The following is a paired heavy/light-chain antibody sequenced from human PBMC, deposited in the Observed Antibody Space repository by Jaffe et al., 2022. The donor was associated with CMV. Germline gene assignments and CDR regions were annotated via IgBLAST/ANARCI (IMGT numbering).Heavy chain of an antibody. CDR1: GFTFSSFS. V-gene: IGHV3-23*01. Sequence: EVQLLESGGYLVQPGGSLRLSCAASGFTFSSFSMNWVRQAPGKGLEWVSIIGGSGGITYYADSVRGRFTISRDNSKNTLYLQMNSLRAEDTAIYYCAKDMNPDGVYDFDYWGQGTLVTVSS. CDR3: AKDMNPDGVYDFDY. J-gene: IGHJ4*02. D-gene: IGHD4-17*01. CDR2: IGGSGGIT.
Light chain of an antibody. V-gene: IGKV2-28*01. CDR2: LGS. CDR3: MQALQTPIT. CDR1: QSLLHSNGYNC. Sequence: DIVMTQSPLSLPVTPGEPASISCRSSQSLLHSNGYNCLDWYLQKPGKSPQVLIYLGSNRASGVPDRFSGSGSGTDFTLKISRVEAEDVGIYYCMQALQTPITFGQGTRLEIK. J-gene: IGKJ5*01.